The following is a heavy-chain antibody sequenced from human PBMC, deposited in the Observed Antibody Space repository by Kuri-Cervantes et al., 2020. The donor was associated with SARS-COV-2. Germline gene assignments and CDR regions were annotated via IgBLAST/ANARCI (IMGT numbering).Heavy chain of an antibody. J-gene: IGHJ4*02. CDR2: IYYSGST. D-gene: IGHD3-16*01. CDR1: GGSFSDYY. CDR3: ARANSDARLDY. V-gene: IGHV4-59*12. Sequence: SQTLSLTCAVYGGSFSDYYWSWIRQPPGKGLEWIGYIYYSGSTNYNPSLNSRVTISIDRSKNQFSLRLRSVTAADTAVYYCARANSDARLDYWGQGTLVTVSS.